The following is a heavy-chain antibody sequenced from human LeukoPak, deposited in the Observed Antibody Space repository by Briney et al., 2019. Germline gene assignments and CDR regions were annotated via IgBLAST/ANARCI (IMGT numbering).Heavy chain of an antibody. J-gene: IGHJ4*02. Sequence: PSETLSLTCAVYGGSFSGYYWSWIRQPPGKGLEWIGYIYYSGSTNYNPSLKSRVTISVDTSKNQFSLKLSSVTAADTAVYYCARHVGYSYGSPPYFDYWGQGTLVTVSS. CDR1: GGSFSGYY. D-gene: IGHD5-18*01. CDR2: IYYSGST. CDR3: ARHVGYSYGSPPYFDY. V-gene: IGHV4-59*08.